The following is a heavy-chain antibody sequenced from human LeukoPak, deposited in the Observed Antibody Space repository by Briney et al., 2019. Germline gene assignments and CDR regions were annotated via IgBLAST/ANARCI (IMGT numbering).Heavy chain of an antibody. CDR1: GGSISSSSNY. Sequence: SETLSLTCTVSGGSISSSSNYWGWIRQPPGKGLEWIGEINHSGSTNYNPSLKSRVTISVDTSKNQFSLKLSSVTAADTAVYYCGGGGTIAAAGVDYWGQGTLVTVSS. V-gene: IGHV4-39*07. CDR2: INHSGST. J-gene: IGHJ4*02. CDR3: GGGGTIAAAGVDY. D-gene: IGHD6-13*01.